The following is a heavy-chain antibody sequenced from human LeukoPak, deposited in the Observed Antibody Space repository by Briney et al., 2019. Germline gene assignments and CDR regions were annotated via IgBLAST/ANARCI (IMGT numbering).Heavy chain of an antibody. CDR2: ISGNGGST. CDR3: AKDTYYYDSSGYRGLDY. V-gene: IGHV3-23*01. CDR1: GFTFSSYE. J-gene: IGHJ4*02. D-gene: IGHD3-22*01. Sequence: PGGSLRLSCAASGFTFSSYEMNWVRQAPGKGLEWVSAISGNGGSTYYADSVKGRFTISRDNSNNTLFLQMISLRAEDTAIYYCAKDTYYYDSSGYRGLDYWGQGSLVTVSS.